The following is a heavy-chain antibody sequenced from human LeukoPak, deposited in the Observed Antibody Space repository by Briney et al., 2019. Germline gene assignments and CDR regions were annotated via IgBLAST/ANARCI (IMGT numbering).Heavy chain of an antibody. CDR1: GYTFTGYY. V-gene: IGHV1-2*02. CDR2: INPNSGGT. D-gene: IGHD3-22*01. Sequence: ASVKVSCKASGYTFTGYYMHGVRQAPGQGLEWMGWINPNSGGTNYAQKFQGRVTMTRDTSISTAYMELSRLRSDDTAVYYCARGYYDSSGYASKYAEYFQHWGQGTLVTVSS. CDR3: ARGYYDSSGYASKYAEYFQH. J-gene: IGHJ1*01.